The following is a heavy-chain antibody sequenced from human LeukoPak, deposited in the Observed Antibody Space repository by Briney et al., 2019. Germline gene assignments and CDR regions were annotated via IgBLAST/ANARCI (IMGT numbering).Heavy chain of an antibody. V-gene: IGHV1-2*02. CDR1: GYTFTGYY. CDR2: INPNSGGT. D-gene: IGHD2-2*01. Sequence: ASVKVSCKASGYTFTGYYMHWVRQAPGQGLEWMGWINPNSGGTNYAQKFQGRVTMTRDTSIGTAYMELSRLRSDDTAVYYCARDAHCSSTSCPDYYYYYYMDVWGKRTTVTVSS. J-gene: IGHJ6*03. CDR3: ARDAHCSSTSCPDYYYYYYMDV.